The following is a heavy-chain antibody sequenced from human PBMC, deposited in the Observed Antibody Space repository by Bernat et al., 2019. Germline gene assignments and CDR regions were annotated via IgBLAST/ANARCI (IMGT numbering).Heavy chain of an antibody. CDR1: GFSLITSEMC. Sequence: QVTLRESGPALVKPTQTLTLTCTFSGFSLITSEMCLSWILHPPGKALEWLARIDWDDDKYYSTSLKTRLTISKDTSKNQVVLTMTNMDPVDTATYYCARIPGIATASVWGQGTRVTVSS. CDR3: ARIPGIATASV. V-gene: IGHV2-70*15. J-gene: IGHJ6*02. D-gene: IGHD6-13*01. CDR2: IDWDDDK.